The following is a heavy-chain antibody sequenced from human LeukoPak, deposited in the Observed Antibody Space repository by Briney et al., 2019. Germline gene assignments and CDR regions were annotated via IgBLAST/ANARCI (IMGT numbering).Heavy chain of an antibody. J-gene: IGHJ3*01. V-gene: IGHV3-7*01. CDR3: VRDKGGRSGAIYYDAFDV. Sequence: RXXPXKGXXXXXNIDXGGSKKYYVDSLKGGFTISRDNAKNSLYLQMNSLRAEDTAVYYCVRDKGGRSGAIYYDAFDVWGQGTMVTV. CDR2: IDXGGSKK. D-gene: IGHD1-26*01.